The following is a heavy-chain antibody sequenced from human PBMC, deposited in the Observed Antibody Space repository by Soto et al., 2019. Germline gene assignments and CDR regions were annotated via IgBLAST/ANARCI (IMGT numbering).Heavy chain of an antibody. J-gene: IGHJ5*02. CDR2: IIPIFGTA. D-gene: IGHD6-19*01. V-gene: IGHV1-69*12. CDR1: GGTFSRYA. CDR3: ARDSIAVAGKAWVDP. Sequence: QVQLVQSGAEVKKPGSSVKVSCKASGGTFSRYAISWVRQAPGQGLEWMGGIIPIFGTANYAQKLKGRVTITADESRSKADIELSNLTSEDTAVYYCARDSIAVAGKAWVDPWGQGTLVTVSS.